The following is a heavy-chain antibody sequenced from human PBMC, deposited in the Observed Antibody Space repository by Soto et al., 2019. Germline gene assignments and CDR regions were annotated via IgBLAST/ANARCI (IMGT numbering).Heavy chain of an antibody. CDR3: ASGGMESTFAGVIAPDAFDI. V-gene: IGHV4-30-4*01. J-gene: IGHJ3*02. D-gene: IGHD3-16*02. CDR1: GGSISSGDYY. CDR2: IYYGGST. Sequence: QVQLQESGPGLVKPSQTLSLTCTVSGGSISSGDYYWSWIRQPPGKGLEWIGYIYYGGSTYYSPSLKSRVTITVVTSKNQFPLTLSPVTAADTAVYYCASGGMESTFAGVIAPDAFDIWGQGTMVTVSS.